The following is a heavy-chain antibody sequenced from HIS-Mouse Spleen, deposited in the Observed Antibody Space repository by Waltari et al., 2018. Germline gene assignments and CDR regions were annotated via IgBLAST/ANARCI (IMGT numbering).Heavy chain of an antibody. D-gene: IGHD3-16*01. CDR2: LNPNSGGT. CDR3: ARVSSGGSDFDY. Sequence: QVQLVQSGAEVKKPGASVKVSCNASGYTFTGYYMHWVRQAPGQGLEWMGWLNPNSGGTNNAQKLQGRVTMTRHTCISTAYMELSRLRSDDTAVYYCARVSSGGSDFDYWGQGTLVTVSS. CDR1: GYTFTGYY. J-gene: IGHJ4*02. V-gene: IGHV1-2*02.